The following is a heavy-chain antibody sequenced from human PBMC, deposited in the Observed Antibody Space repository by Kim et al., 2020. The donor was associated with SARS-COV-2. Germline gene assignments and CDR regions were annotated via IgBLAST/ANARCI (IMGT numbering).Heavy chain of an antibody. CDR1: PGPSRSRRYS. J-gene: IGHJ5*02. D-gene: IGHD3-3*01. CDR3: ARLQPRRITIFGVVEKGDWVHP. Sequence: SETLSLTSASDPGPSRSRRYSCGRIRPPPGPGLERIGSIYYSGSTYYNPSLQRPVTISVDTPTNQFSLKLSSVTAADTAVYYCARLQPRRITIFGVVEKGDWVHPWCPATLVPASA. V-gene: IGHV4-39*01. CDR2: IYYSGST.